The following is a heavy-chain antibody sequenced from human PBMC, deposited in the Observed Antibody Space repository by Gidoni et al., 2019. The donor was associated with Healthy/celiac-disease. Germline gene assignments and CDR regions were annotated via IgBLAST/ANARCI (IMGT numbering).Heavy chain of an antibody. V-gene: IGHV4-31*03. CDR2: IYYSGST. Sequence: QVQLQESGPGLVKPSQTLSLTCTVSGCSISSGGYYWSWIRQHPGKGLEWIGYIYYSGSTYYNPSLNSRVTISVDTSKNQFSLKLSSVTAADTAVYYCARASFRVVVVITPLSFDYWGQGTLVTVSS. J-gene: IGHJ4*02. CDR3: ARASFRVVVVITPLSFDY. D-gene: IGHD3-22*01. CDR1: GCSISSGGYY.